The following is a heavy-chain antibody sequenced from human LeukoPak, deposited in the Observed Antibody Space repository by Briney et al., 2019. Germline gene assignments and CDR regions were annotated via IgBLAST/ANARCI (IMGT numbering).Heavy chain of an antibody. CDR1: GFTFSSYS. D-gene: IGHD6-13*01. Sequence: GGSRRLSCAASGFTFSSYSMNWVRQAPGKGLEWVSSISRSVNYIYYADSVKGRFTISRDNAKNSLYLQMNSLRAEDTAVYYCARDIAAAGTGVRHYYYYGMDVWGQGTTVTVSS. J-gene: IGHJ6*02. V-gene: IGHV3-21*01. CDR3: ARDIAAAGTGVRHYYYYGMDV. CDR2: ISRSVNYI.